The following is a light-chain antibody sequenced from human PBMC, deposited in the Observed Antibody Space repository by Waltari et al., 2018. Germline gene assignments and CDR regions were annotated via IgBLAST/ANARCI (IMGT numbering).Light chain of an antibody. V-gene: IGLV2-23*02. J-gene: IGLJ2*01. CDR1: TSDVGNYNL. Sequence: QSALTQPASVSGSPGQSITISCTGTTSDVGNYNLVSWYQQHPGKAPQLILSEVTKRPSGVANRFSGSKSGNTASLTISGLQADDEADYYCHSHATSITSVIFGGGTKLTVI. CDR3: HSHATSITSVI. CDR2: EVT.